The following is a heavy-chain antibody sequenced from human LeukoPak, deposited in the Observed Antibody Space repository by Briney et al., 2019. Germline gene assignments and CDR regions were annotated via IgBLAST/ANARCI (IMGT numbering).Heavy chain of an antibody. J-gene: IGHJ5*02. D-gene: IGHD6-19*01. V-gene: IGHV4-59*08. CDR3: ARSPGIAVAGTGGWFDP. CDR1: GGSINSYY. CDR2: IYHRGST. Sequence: SETLSLTCTVSGGSINSYYWSWIRQPPGKGLEWIGYIYHRGSTNYNSSLKSRVSISVDTSKNQFYLKLTSVTAADTAVYYCARSPGIAVAGTGGWFDPWGQGTLVTVSS.